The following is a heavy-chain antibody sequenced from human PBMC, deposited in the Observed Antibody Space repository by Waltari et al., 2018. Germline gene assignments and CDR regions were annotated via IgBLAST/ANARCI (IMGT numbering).Heavy chain of an antibody. Sequence: EVQMEETGGGLIQPGGSLRLSCAASGFTVHTNYMSWVRQAPGKGLEWVSVLYSGGSTYYADSVKGRFTISRDISKNMLYLQMNSLRAEDTAVYYCARNRPFDLWGRGTLVTVSS. V-gene: IGHV3-53*02. CDR2: LYSGGST. CDR3: ARNRPFDL. CDR1: GFTVHTNY. J-gene: IGHJ2*01.